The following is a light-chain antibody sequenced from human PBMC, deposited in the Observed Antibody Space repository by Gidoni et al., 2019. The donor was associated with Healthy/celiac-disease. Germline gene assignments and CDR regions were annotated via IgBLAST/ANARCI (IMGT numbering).Light chain of an antibody. CDR2: QDS. Sequence: SYELTQPPSVSVSPGQTAIITCSGDKLGDKYACWYQQKPGQSPLLVIYQDSKRPSGIPERFSGSNSGNTATLTIIGTQAMDEADYYCQAWDSSTVVFGGGTKLTVL. J-gene: IGLJ2*01. CDR1: KLGDKY. V-gene: IGLV3-1*01. CDR3: QAWDSSTVV.